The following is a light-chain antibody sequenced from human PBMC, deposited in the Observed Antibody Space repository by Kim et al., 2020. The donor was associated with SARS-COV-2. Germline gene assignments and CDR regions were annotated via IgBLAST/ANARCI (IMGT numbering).Light chain of an antibody. CDR1: NILWKK. CDR2: YDN. CDR3: HVWDSTSDHV. Sequence: GPGKTDRISSGGTNILWKKVRSYQQKPGQTPVLVIFYDNVRPSGIPERVSGSSTGNTATLTISRVEAGDEADYYCHVWDSTSDHVFGTGTKVTVL. J-gene: IGLJ1*01. V-gene: IGLV3-21*04.